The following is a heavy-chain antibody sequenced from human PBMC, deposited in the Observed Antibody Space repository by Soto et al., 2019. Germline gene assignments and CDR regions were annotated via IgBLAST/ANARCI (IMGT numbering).Heavy chain of an antibody. CDR1: GFTFSDYG. CDR2: ISYDGSDK. Sequence: QLQLVESGGGVVQPGRSLRLSCAASGFTFSDYGMHWVRQAPGTGLEWVAVISYDGSDKYYADSVKGRFTISRDNSQICLYLQMNSLRAEDSAVYYGAAVDRLFDYWGEGYLVAVSS. V-gene: IGHV3-30*03. CDR3: AAVDRLFDY. J-gene: IGHJ4*02. D-gene: IGHD5-12*01.